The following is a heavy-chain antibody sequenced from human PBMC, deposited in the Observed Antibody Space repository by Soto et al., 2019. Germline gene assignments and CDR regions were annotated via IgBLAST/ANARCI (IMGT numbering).Heavy chain of an antibody. J-gene: IGHJ4*02. CDR1: GFTFSSYA. CDR3: AKGGAAAADSFIDY. V-gene: IGHV3-23*01. CDR2: ISGSGITT. Sequence: EVQLLESGGGLVQPGGSLRLSCAASGFTFSSYAMSWVRQAPGKGLEWVSPISGSGITTYYADSVKGRFTISRDNSKNTLYLQMNSLSAEDTAVYYCAKGGAAAADSFIDYWGQGTLVTVSS. D-gene: IGHD6-13*01.